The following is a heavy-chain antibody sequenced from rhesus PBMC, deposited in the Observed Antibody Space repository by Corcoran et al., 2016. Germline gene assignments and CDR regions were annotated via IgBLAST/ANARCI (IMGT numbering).Heavy chain of an antibody. CDR3: AREGYSGYSSPYFEF. CDR2: IYGRGSSN. CDR1: GYSISSNY. J-gene: IGHJ1*01. D-gene: IGHD5-42*01. Sequence: QVQLQESGPGLVKPSETLSLTCAVSGYSISSNYWQWIRQPPGKGLEWIGSIYGRGSSNYLHPAHKSRVTRSVDTSKNQFSLKLSSVTAADTAVYYCAREGYSGYSSPYFEFWGQGALVTVSS. V-gene: IGHV4S14*01.